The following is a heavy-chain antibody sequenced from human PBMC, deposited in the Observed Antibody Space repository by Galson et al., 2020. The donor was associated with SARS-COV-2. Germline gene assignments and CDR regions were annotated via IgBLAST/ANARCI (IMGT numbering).Heavy chain of an antibody. V-gene: IGHV5-51*01. Sequence: HGESLKISCKSSGYRFTTYWIGWVRQMPGKGLEWMGIIYPGDSDTRYSPSFQGQVTISADKTIDTAYLQWSSLKASDTAIYYCARQNSGHGRASFDYWGQGTLVTFSS. CDR3: ARQNSGHGRASFDY. CDR2: IYPGDSDT. D-gene: IGHD5-12*01. CDR1: GYRFTTYW. J-gene: IGHJ4*02.